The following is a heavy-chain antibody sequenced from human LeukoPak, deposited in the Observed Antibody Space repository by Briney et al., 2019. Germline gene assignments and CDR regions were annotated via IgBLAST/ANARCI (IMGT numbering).Heavy chain of an antibody. J-gene: IGHJ4*02. V-gene: IGHV3-23*01. CDR3: AKVGYIVVVPAAVFDY. D-gene: IGHD2-2*01. Sequence: GGSLRLSCAASGFTFSSYAMSWVRQAPGKGLEWVSAISGSGGSTYYADSVKGRFTISRDNSKNTLYLQMNSLRAEDTAVYYCAKVGYIVVVPAAVFDYWGQGTLVTVSS. CDR1: GFTFSSYA. CDR2: ISGSGGST.